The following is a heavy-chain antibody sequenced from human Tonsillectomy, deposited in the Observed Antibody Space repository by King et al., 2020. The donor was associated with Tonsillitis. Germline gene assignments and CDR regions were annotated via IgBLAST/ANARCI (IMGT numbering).Heavy chain of an antibody. J-gene: IGHJ6*04. D-gene: IGHD3-3*01. Sequence: VQLVESGGGVVQPGGSLRLSCAASGFIFDDYAMHWVRQAPGKGLEWVSLISGDGGSTYYADSVKGRFTISRDNSKNSLYLQMNSLRTEDTALYYCAKDKDFWSGPPMDVWGKGTTVTVSS. CDR2: ISGDGGST. V-gene: IGHV3-43*02. CDR3: AKDKDFWSGPPMDV. CDR1: GFIFDDYA.